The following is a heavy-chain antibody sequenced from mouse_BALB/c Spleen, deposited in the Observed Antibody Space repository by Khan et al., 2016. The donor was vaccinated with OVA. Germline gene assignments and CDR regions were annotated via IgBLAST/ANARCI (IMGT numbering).Heavy chain of an antibody. D-gene: IGHD6-1*01. J-gene: IGHJ1*01. V-gene: IGHV9-1*02. CDR3: ARGASYWYFDV. CDR1: GYTFTNYG. Sequence: QIQLVQSGPELKKPGETVKISCKASGYTFTNYGMNWVKQAPGKGLKWMGWINTYTGEPTYTDDFKGRFAFSLETSASTVYLMINNHKTADMVTYFCARGASYWYFDVWGAGTTFTVSS. CDR2: INTYTGEP.